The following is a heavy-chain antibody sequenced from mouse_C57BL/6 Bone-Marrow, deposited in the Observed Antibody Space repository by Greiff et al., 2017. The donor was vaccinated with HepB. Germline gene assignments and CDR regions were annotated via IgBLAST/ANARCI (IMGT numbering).Heavy chain of an antibody. Sequence: QVQLQQSGPELVKPGASVKISCKASGYAFSSSWMNWVQQRPGKGLEWIGRIYPGDGDTNYNGKFKGKATLTADKSSSTAYMQLSSLTSEDSAVYFGARSGITTVVAPLDYWGQGTTLTVSS. CDR1: GYAFSSSW. CDR2: IYPGDGDT. J-gene: IGHJ2*01. CDR3: ARSGITTVVAPLDY. D-gene: IGHD1-1*01. V-gene: IGHV1-82*01.